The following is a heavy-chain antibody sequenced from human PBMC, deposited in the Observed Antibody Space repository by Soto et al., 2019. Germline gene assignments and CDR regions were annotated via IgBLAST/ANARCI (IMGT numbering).Heavy chain of an antibody. CDR3: ARGAYGDSSSDFDY. CDR2: IYYSGTT. J-gene: IGHJ4*02. CDR1: GDSISSGDHY. V-gene: IGHV4-30-4*01. Sequence: QVQLQESGPGLVKPSQTLSLTCTVSGDSISSGDHYWSWIRQPPGKGLEWIGYIYYSGTTYSRPSLHSRVTISVDTSKNQFSLKLNSVTAADTTVYYWARGAYGDSSSDFDYWGQGTLVPVSS. D-gene: IGHD3-10*01.